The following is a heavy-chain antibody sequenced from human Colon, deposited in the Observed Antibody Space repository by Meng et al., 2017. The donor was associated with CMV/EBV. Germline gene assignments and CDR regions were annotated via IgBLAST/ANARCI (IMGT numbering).Heavy chain of an antibody. CDR1: GGSIGTYY. D-gene: IGHD3-10*01. CDR2: VYISGNT. CDR3: ARDSNLSGLAY. Sequence: QVQLQEPGPGLGKPSEPLSLTCRGSGGSIGTYYWSWIRQSPGKGLEWIGRVYISGNTNYNPSLKSRVTMSIDTSKNQLSLNIRSVTAADTAVYYCARDSNLSGLAYWGQGTLVTVSS. V-gene: IGHV4-4*07. J-gene: IGHJ4*02.